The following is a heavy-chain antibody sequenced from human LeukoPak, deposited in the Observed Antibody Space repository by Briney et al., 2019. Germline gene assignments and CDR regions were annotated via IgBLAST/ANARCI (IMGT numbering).Heavy chain of an antibody. CDR1: GHSISSGYY. CDR3: ARIEAAAGTGGFDY. D-gene: IGHD6-13*01. Sequence: SETLSLTCTVSGHSISSGYYWGWIRQSPGKGLEWIGNIYHSGSTNYNPSLKSRVTISVDKSKNQFSLKLSSVTAADTAVYYCARIEAAAGTGGFDYWGQGTLVTVSS. V-gene: IGHV4-38-2*02. J-gene: IGHJ4*02. CDR2: IYHSGST.